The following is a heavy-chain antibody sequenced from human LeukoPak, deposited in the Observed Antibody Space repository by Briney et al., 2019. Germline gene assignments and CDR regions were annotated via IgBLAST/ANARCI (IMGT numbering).Heavy chain of an antibody. Sequence: ASVKVSCRASGYTFSDYYMRWVRQAPGQGLEWMGWINPNSGDTYYPQKFQGSVSMTRDTSISTANMMLSRLKSDDTAVYYCARGRRILVGDTNAGDFFDYWGQGTLVTVSS. D-gene: IGHD1-26*01. V-gene: IGHV1-2*02. CDR2: INPNSGDT. CDR3: ARGRRILVGDTNAGDFFDY. CDR1: GYTFSDYY. J-gene: IGHJ4*02.